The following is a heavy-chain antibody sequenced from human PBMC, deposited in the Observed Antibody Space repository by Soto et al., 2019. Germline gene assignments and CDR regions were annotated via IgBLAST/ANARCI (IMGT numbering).Heavy chain of an antibody. J-gene: IGHJ6*02. V-gene: IGHV1-69*12. Sequence: QVQLVQSGAEVKKPGSSVKVSCKASGGTFSSYAISWVRQAPGQGLEWMGGIIPIFGTANYAQKFQGRVTITADESTSTADMELSSLRSEDTAVYYCARGGVATTLYYYYYGMDVLGQGTTVTVSS. CDR2: IIPIFGTA. CDR1: GGTFSSYA. CDR3: ARGGVATTLYYYYYGMDV. D-gene: IGHD5-12*01.